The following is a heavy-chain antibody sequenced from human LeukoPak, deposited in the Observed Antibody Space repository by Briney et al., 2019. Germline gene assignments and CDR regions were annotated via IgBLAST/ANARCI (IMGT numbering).Heavy chain of an antibody. J-gene: IGHJ5*02. CDR2: INPNSGGT. Sequence: ASVKVSCKASGYTFTGYYMHWVRQAPGQGLEWMGRINPNSGGTNYAQKFQGRVTMTRDTSIGTAYMELSRLRSDDTAVYYCARDLIVVNWFDPWGQGTLVTVSS. V-gene: IGHV1-2*06. CDR1: GYTFTGYY. CDR3: ARDLIVVNWFDP. D-gene: IGHD2-15*01.